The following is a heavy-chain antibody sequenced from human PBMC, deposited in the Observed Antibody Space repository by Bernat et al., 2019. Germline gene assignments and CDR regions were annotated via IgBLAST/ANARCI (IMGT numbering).Heavy chain of an antibody. Sequence: QVQLVQSGAEVKKPGASVKVSCKASGYTFTSYDINWVRQATGQGLEWMGWMNPNSGNTGYAQKFQGRVTMTRNTSISTAYMELSSLRSEDTAVYYCARGIPVAGRRVYYGMDVWGQGTTVTVSS. CDR2: MNPNSGNT. CDR1: GYTFTSYD. J-gene: IGHJ6*02. V-gene: IGHV1-8*01. CDR3: ARGIPVAGRRVYYGMDV. D-gene: IGHD6-19*01.